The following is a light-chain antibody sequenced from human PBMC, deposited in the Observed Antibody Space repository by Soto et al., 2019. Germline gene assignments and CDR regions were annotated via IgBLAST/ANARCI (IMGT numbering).Light chain of an antibody. CDR1: SSDVGIYNY. CDR3: SSYAGSKTFL. Sequence: QSALTQPPSASGSPGQSVTISCTGTSSDVGIYNYVSWYQQHQGKAPKLMIYEVNKRPSGVPDRFSGSKSGNTASLTVSGLHAEDEADYYCSSYAGSKTFLFGGGTKLTVL. V-gene: IGLV2-8*01. J-gene: IGLJ2*01. CDR2: EVN.